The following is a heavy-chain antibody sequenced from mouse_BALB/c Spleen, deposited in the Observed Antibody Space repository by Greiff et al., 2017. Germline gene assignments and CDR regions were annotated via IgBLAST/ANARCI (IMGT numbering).Heavy chain of an antibody. CDR1: GFTFSSYG. D-gene: IGHD2-4*01. CDR3: AREIRTWFAY. Sequence: EVKVVESGGDLVKPGGSLKLSCAASGFTFSSYGMSWVRQTPDKRLEWVATISSGGSYTYYPDSVKGRFTISRDNAKNTLYLQMSSLKSEDTAMYYCAREIRTWFAYWGQGTLVTVSA. V-gene: IGHV5-6*01. CDR2: ISSGGSYT. J-gene: IGHJ3*01.